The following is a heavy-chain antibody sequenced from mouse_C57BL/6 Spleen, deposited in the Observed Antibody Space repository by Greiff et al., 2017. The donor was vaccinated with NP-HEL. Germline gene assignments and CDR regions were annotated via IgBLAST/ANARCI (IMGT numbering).Heavy chain of an antibody. D-gene: IGHD1-1*01. CDR2: IYPGDGDT. CDR1: GYAFSSYW. CDR3: ARRAYYYGSRYWYFDV. V-gene: IGHV1-80*01. J-gene: IGHJ1*03. Sequence: VKLVESGAELVKPGASVKISCKASGYAFSSYWMNWVKQRPGKGLEWIGQIYPGDGDTNYNGKFKGKATLTADKSSSTAYMQLSSLTSEDSAVYFCARRAYYYGSRYWYFDVWGTGTTVTVSS.